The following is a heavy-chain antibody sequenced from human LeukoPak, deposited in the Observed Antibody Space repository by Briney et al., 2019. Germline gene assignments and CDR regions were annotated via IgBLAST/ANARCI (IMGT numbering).Heavy chain of an antibody. CDR1: GNTFTRYG. V-gene: IGHV1-18*01. CDR2: INAYNGNT. Sequence: ASVKVSCKVSGNTFTRYGITWERQAPGQGLEWMGWINAYNGNTNYVENLQGRVTMTADTSTSTAYLELRSLRSDDTAVYYCASSGTITRAFDIWGQGTMVTVSS. J-gene: IGHJ3*02. D-gene: IGHD4-11*01. CDR3: ASSGTITRAFDI.